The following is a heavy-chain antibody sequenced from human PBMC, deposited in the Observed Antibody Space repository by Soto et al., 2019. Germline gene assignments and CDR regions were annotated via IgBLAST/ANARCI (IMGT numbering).Heavy chain of an antibody. Sequence: QVQLQESGPGLVKPSQTLSLTCTVSGGSISSGDYYWSWIRQPPGKGLEWIGHIYYSGSTYYNPSLTSRVXXRXDXXKNQFSLKLSSVTAADTAVYYCARVTVTLYWYFDLWGRGTLVTVSS. CDR2: IYYSGST. D-gene: IGHD4-17*01. CDR3: ARVTVTLYWYFDL. V-gene: IGHV4-30-4*01. J-gene: IGHJ2*01. CDR1: GGSISSGDYY.